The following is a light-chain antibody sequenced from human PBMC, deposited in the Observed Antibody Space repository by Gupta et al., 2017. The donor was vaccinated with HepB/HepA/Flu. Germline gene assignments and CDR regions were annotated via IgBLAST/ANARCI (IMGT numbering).Light chain of an antibody. Sequence: TCGGNNIGSTSVHWYQQKPGQAPVLVIYYDSDRPSGIPERFSGSNSGNTATLTISRVEAGDEADYYCQLWDSSSDHPEVVFGGGTKLTVL. CDR1: NIGSTS. J-gene: IGLJ2*01. CDR2: YDS. CDR3: QLWDSSSDHPEVV. V-gene: IGLV3-21*04.